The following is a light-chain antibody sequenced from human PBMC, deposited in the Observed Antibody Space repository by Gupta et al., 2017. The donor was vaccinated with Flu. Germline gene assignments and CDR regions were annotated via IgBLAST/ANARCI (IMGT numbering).Light chain of an antibody. CDR1: SSNIGTNY. CDR2: RNN. J-gene: IGLJ3*02. CDR3: AAWDDSLSGSWV. Sequence: VTISCSGSSSNIGTNYVYWYQQFPGTAPNLLIYRNNQRPSGVPDRFSGSKSGTSASLAISGLRSEDEADYYCAAWDDSLSGSWVFGGGTKLTVL. V-gene: IGLV1-47*01.